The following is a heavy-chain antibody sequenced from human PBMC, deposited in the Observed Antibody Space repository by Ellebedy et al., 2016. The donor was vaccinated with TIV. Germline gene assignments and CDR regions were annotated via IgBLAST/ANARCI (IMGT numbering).Heavy chain of an antibody. D-gene: IGHD4-17*01. CDR2: MNQDGSDK. Sequence: GESLKISCATSGFSFRSYWMSWVRQAPGKGLQWVANMNQDGSDKYYVDSVRGRFTISRDNAKDSLYLQMNSLRADDTAVYFCASDGSYGDYRSPTHALSFWGQGTMVTVSP. J-gene: IGHJ3*01. CDR3: ASDGSYGDYRSPTHALSF. CDR1: GFSFRSYW. V-gene: IGHV3-7*01.